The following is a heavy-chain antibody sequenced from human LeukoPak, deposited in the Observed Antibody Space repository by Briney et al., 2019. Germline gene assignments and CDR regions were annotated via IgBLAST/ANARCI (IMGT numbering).Heavy chain of an antibody. D-gene: IGHD6-13*01. V-gene: IGHV3-30*03. J-gene: IGHJ6*03. CDR3: ARVGVRRSWSRLLYYYYMDV. CDR2: ISYDGSNK. Sequence: PGRSLRLSCAASGFTFSSYGMHWVRQAPGKGLEWVAVISYDGSNKYYADSVKGRFTISRDNSKNTLYLQMNSLRAEDTAVYYCARVGVRRSWSRLLYYYYMDVWGKGTTVTVSS. CDR1: GFTFSSYG.